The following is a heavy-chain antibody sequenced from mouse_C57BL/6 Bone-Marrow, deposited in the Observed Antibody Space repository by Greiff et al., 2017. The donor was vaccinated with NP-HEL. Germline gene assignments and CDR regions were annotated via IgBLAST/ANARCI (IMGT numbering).Heavy chain of an antibody. V-gene: IGHV1-20*01. Sequence: EVQLQQSGPELVKPGASVKISCTASGYSFTGYFMNWVMQSHGKSLEWIGRINPYNGDTFYNQKFKGKATLTVDKSSSTAHMELRSLTSEDSAVYYCARSDYYGSSPFAYWGQGTLVTVSA. J-gene: IGHJ3*01. CDR1: GYSFTGYF. D-gene: IGHD1-1*01. CDR2: INPYNGDT. CDR3: ARSDYYGSSPFAY.